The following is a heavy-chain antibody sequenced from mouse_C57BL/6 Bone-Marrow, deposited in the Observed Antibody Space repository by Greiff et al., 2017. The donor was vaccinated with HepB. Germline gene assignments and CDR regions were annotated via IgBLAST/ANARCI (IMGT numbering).Heavy chain of an antibody. CDR3: ARSIYPNYYGSSYGFDY. CDR1: GYTFTDYN. D-gene: IGHD1-1*01. Sequence: EVQLQQSGPELVKPGASVKIPCKASGYTFTDYNMDWVKQSHGKSLEWIGDINPNNGGTIYNQKFKGKATLTVDKSSSTAYMELRSLTSEDTAVYYCARSIYPNYYGSSYGFDYWGQGTTLTVSS. J-gene: IGHJ2*01. V-gene: IGHV1-18*01. CDR2: INPNNGGT.